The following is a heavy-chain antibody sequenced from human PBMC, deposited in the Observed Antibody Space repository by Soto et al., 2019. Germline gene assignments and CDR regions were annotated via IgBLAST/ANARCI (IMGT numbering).Heavy chain of an antibody. CDR1: GGSMTNYY. D-gene: IGHD3-16*01. J-gene: IGHJ5*02. V-gene: IGHV4-4*07. CDR2: MYTKERT. Sequence: SETLSLTCPDSGGSMTNYYWSWIRQPAGKGLEWIGRMYTKERTNYNLSFKSRVTMSVDTSKNQFSLKLNAVTAADTAVYYCARDDYKDGGNNWFDPWGQGTLVTVSS. CDR3: ARDDYKDGGNNWFDP.